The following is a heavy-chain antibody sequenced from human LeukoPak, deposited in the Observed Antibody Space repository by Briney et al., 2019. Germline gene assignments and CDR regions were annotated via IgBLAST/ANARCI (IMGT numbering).Heavy chain of an antibody. D-gene: IGHD2-15*01. J-gene: IGHJ5*02. CDR1: GYTFTSYG. Sequence: ASVKVSCKASGYTFTSYGISWVRQAPGQGLEWMGWISAYNGNTNYAQKLQGRVTMTTDTSTSTAYMELRSLRSDDTAVYYCARAGYCSGGSCYGWFDPWGQGTLFTVSS. V-gene: IGHV1-18*01. CDR3: ARAGYCSGGSCYGWFDP. CDR2: ISAYNGNT.